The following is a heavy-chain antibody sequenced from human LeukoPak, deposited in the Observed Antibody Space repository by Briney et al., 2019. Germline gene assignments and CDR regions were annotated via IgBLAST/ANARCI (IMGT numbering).Heavy chain of an antibody. Sequence: GGSLRLSCAASGFTFSSYGMHWVRQAPGKGLEWVAVISYDGSNKYYADSVKGRFTISRDNSKNTLYLQMKSLRAEDTAVYYCARGQRAHVEWSNYMDVWGKGTTVIVSS. D-gene: IGHD3-3*01. V-gene: IGHV3-30*03. CDR2: ISYDGSNK. CDR3: ARGQRAHVEWSNYMDV. CDR1: GFTFSSYG. J-gene: IGHJ6*03.